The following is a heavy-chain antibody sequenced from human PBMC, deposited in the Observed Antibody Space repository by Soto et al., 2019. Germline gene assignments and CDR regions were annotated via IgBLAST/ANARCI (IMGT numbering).Heavy chain of an antibody. CDR1: GFTFSSYG. CDR2: ISYDGSNK. Sequence: GGSLRLSCAASGFTFSSYGMHWVRQAPGKGLEWVAVISYDGSNKYYADSVKGRFTISRDNSKNTLYLQMNSLRAEDTAVYYCAKDRVLGGDYYYGMDVWGQGTTVTVSS. CDR3: AKDRVLGGDYYYGMDV. J-gene: IGHJ6*02. V-gene: IGHV3-30*18. D-gene: IGHD3-16*01.